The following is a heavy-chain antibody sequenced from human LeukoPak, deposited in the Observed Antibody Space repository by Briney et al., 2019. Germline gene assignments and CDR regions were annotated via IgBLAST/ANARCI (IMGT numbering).Heavy chain of an antibody. CDR2: ISISSSSI. CDR3: ARGGAARPDY. D-gene: IGHD6-6*01. J-gene: IGHJ4*02. V-gene: IGHV3-48*01. CDR1: GFIFSNYG. Sequence: GGSLRLSCAASGFIFSNYGMDWVRPAPGKGLEWVSYISISSSSIYYADSVKGRFTISRDNAKNSLFLQMNSLRAEDTAVYYCARGGAARPDYWGQGTLVTVSS.